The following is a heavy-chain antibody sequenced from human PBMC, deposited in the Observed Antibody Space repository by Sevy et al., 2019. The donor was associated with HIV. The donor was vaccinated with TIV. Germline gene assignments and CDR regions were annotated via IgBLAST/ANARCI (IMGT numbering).Heavy chain of an antibody. CDR2: IRSKAYGGTT. CDR3: TSDPQGTTVEPEVYYYYMDV. CDR1: GFTFGDYA. D-gene: IGHD4-17*01. J-gene: IGHJ6*03. V-gene: IGHV3-49*03. Sequence: GGSLRLSCTASGFTFGDYAMSWFRQAPGKGLEWVGFIRSKAYGGTTEYAASVKGRFTISRDDSKSISYLQMNSLKTEDTAVYYCTSDPQGTTVEPEVYYYYMDVWGKGTTVTVSS.